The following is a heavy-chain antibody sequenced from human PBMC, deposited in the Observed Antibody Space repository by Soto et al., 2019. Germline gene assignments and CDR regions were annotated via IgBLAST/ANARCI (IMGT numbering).Heavy chain of an antibody. V-gene: IGHV1-18*04. Sequence: QVQLLQSGGEVKKPGASVKVSCKASGYTFTSYGISWVRQAPGQGLEWMGWISAYNGNTNYAQKIQGRVTMTTDTSTSTDYMELRGLTSDDTAVYYCARDQYYYETSGYYHIDYWGQGSLVTVSS. CDR3: ARDQYYYETSGYYHIDY. CDR2: ISAYNGNT. CDR1: GYTFTSYG. D-gene: IGHD3-22*01. J-gene: IGHJ4*02.